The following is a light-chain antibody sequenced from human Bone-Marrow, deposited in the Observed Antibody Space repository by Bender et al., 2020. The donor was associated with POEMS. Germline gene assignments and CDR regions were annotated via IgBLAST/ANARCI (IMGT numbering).Light chain of an antibody. J-gene: IGLJ2*01. CDR3: QSYDTTNQV. CDR2: EDN. CDR1: SGSIASNF. Sequence: NFMLTQPHSLSESPGKTVIISCTRSSGSIASNFVQWYQQRPGSAPTTVIYEDNQRPSGVPDRFSGSIDSSSNSASLTISGLKTEDEADYYCQSYDTTNQVFGGGTKLTVL. V-gene: IGLV6-57*03.